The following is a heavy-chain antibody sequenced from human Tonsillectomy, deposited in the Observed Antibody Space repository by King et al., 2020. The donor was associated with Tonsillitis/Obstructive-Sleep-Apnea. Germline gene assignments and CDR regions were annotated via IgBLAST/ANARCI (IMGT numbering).Heavy chain of an antibody. D-gene: IGHD5-18*01. CDR3: AEAVDTAMVTWIDYYYYYGMDV. J-gene: IGHJ6*02. CDR2: ISYDGSNK. V-gene: IGHV3-30*18. Sequence: VQLVESGGGVVQPGRSLRLSCAASGFTFSSYGMHWVRQAPGKGLEWVAVISYDGSNKYYADSVKGRFTISRDNSKNTLYLQMNSLRAEDTAVYYCAEAVDTAMVTWIDYYYYYGMDVWGQGTTVTVSS. CDR1: GFTFSSYG.